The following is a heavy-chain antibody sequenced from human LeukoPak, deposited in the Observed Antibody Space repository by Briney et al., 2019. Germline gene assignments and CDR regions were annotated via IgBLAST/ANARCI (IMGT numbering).Heavy chain of an antibody. CDR2: IYTSGST. Sequence: SETLSLTCTVSGGSVSRYYWSWIRQPAGKGLEWIGRIYTSGSTNYNPSLKGRVSISVDKSKNQFSLKLSSVTAADTAVYYCARLSVLPAGGSYYYYMDVWGKGTTVTVSS. CDR1: GGSVSRYY. D-gene: IGHD1-14*01. J-gene: IGHJ6*03. CDR3: ARLSVLPAGGSYYYYMDV. V-gene: IGHV4-4*07.